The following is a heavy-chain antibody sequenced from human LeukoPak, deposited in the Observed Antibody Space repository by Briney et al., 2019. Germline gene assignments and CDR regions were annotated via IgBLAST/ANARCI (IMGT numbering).Heavy chain of an antibody. CDR1: GFTVSSNY. J-gene: IGHJ4*02. D-gene: IGHD3-10*01. Sequence: PGGSLRLSCAASGFTVSSNYMSWVRQAPGKGLEWVSVIYSGGSTYYADSVKDRFTISRDNSKNTLDLQMNSLRAEDTAVYYCARVLGYGSGSYAEDFDYWGQGTLVTVSS. CDR3: ARVLGYGSGSYAEDFDY. CDR2: IYSGGST. V-gene: IGHV3-66*02.